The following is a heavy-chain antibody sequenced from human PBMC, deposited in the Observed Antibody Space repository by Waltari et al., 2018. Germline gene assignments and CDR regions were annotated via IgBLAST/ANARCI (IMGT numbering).Heavy chain of an antibody. Sequence: QVQLVQSGAEVKRPGASVTVSCKASGDTFTGYSMPGVRQTPGQGLEWMGWNNPNSGGTNYGQKFQDRVTMTRDTSISTAYMELSRLRSDDTAVYYCAKDRVEGSNLEDAFDVWGQGTMVTVSS. D-gene: IGHD3-3*01. CDR3: AKDRVEGSNLEDAFDV. J-gene: IGHJ3*01. V-gene: IGHV1-2*02. CDR1: GDTFTGYS. CDR2: NNPNSGGT.